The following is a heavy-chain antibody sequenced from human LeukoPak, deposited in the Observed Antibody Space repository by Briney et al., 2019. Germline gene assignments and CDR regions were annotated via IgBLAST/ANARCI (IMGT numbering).Heavy chain of an antibody. CDR1: GYTFTSYD. D-gene: IGHD5-18*01. Sequence: GSVKVSCKASGYTFTSYDMHWVRQAPGQGREWMGIINPSGGSTSYAQKVQGGVTMTRDTSTSTVYMELSRLRSEDTAVYYCARDPGTAMVPAFGVYGMDVSGQGPTVTVSS. CDR3: ARDPGTAMVPAFGVYGMDV. V-gene: IGHV1-46*01. J-gene: IGHJ6*02. CDR2: INPSGGST.